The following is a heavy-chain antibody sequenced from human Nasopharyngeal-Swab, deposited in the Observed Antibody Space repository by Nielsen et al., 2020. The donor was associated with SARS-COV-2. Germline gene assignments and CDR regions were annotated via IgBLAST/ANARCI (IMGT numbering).Heavy chain of an antibody. Sequence: LKISCAASGFSLCSYWMSWVRQAPGKGLEWVANINQDGSEKYYLDSVEGRFTISRDNPKNSLYLQMNSLRAEDTAVFYCVRLSIATAGVDYWGQGTLVTVSS. CDR3: VRLSIATAGVDY. J-gene: IGHJ4*02. CDR2: INQDGSEK. D-gene: IGHD6-13*01. V-gene: IGHV3-7*01. CDR1: GFSLCSYW.